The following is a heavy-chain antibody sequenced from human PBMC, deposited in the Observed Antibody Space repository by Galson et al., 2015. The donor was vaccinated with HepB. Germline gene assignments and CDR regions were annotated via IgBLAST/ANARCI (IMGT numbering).Heavy chain of an antibody. V-gene: IGHV1-69*13. CDR3: ARSGDTMVRGVPEYYYYYGMDV. CDR1: GGTFSSYA. CDR2: IIPIFGTA. J-gene: IGHJ6*02. Sequence: SVKVSCKASGGTFSSYAISWVRQAPGQGLEWMGGIIPIFGTANYAQKFQGRVTITADESTSTAYMELSSLRSEDTAVYYCARSGDTMVRGVPEYYYYYGMDVWGQGTTVTVSS. D-gene: IGHD3-10*01.